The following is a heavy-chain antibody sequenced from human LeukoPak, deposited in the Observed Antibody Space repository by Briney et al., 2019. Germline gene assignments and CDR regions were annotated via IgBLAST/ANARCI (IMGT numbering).Heavy chain of an antibody. D-gene: IGHD6-6*01. CDR3: ARVVAARPYYYYGMDV. V-gene: IGHV3-23*01. Sequence: PGGSLRLSCAASGFSFSSYAMSWVRQAPGKGLEWVSAISGRGGSTYYADSVKGRITISRDNSKNTLHLQMNSLRAEDTAVYYCARVVAARPYYYYGMDVWGQGTTVTVSS. CDR1: GFSFSSYA. J-gene: IGHJ6*02. CDR2: ISGRGGST.